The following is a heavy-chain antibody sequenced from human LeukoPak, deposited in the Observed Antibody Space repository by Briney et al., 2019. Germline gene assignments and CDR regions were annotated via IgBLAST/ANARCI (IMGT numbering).Heavy chain of an antibody. CDR3: ARVGGYYDSSASDY. Sequence: GGSLRLSYAASGFTFSSYSMNWVRQAPGKGLEWVSSISSSSSYIYYADSVKGRFTISRDNAKNSLYLQMNSLRAEDTAVYYCARVGGYYDSSASDYWGQGTLVTVSS. V-gene: IGHV3-21*01. J-gene: IGHJ4*02. CDR2: ISSSSSYI. D-gene: IGHD3-22*01. CDR1: GFTFSSYS.